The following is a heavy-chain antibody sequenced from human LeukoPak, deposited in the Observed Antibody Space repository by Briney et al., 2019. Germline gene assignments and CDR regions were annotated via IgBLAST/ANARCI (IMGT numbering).Heavy chain of an antibody. Sequence: PGGSLRLSCAASEFTFSSYGMHWVRQAPGKGLEWVAFIRYDGSNKYYADSVKGRFTISRDNSKNTLYLQMNSLRAEDTAVYYCARVLVRGFDYWGQGTLVTVSS. V-gene: IGHV3-30*02. CDR3: ARVLVRGFDY. D-gene: IGHD3-10*01. CDR2: IRYDGSNK. CDR1: EFTFSSYG. J-gene: IGHJ4*02.